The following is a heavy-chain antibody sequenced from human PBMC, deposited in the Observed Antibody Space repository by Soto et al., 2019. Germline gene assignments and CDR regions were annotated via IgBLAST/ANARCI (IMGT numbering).Heavy chain of an antibody. D-gene: IGHD3-10*01. CDR1: GFNFRLYE. CDR2: ISSSGLTT. CDR3: ARYGTRGDW. V-gene: IGHV3-48*03. Sequence: GVSLRLSCQASGFNFRLYEMHWVRKAPGKGLEWVSYISSSGLTTYYADFAEGRFTISRDNAKDSLYLHLNSLRVGDTAVYYCARYGTRGDWWGLGTQVTAPQ. J-gene: IGHJ5*01.